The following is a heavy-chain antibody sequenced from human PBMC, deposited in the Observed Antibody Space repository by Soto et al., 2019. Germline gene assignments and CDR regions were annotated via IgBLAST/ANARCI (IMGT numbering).Heavy chain of an antibody. J-gene: IGHJ6*02. CDR3: ARGMVRGAPNYGMDV. CDR2: INPNSGGT. Sequence: GASVKVSCKASGYTFTGYYMHWVRQAPGQGLEWMGWINPNSGGTNYAQKFQGWVTMTRDTSISTAYMELSRLRSGDTAVYYCARGMVRGAPNYGMDVWGQGTTVTVSS. CDR1: GYTFTGYY. D-gene: IGHD3-10*01. V-gene: IGHV1-2*04.